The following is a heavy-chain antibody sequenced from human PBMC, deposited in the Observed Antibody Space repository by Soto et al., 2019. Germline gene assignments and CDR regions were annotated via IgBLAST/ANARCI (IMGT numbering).Heavy chain of an antibody. J-gene: IGHJ4*02. D-gene: IGHD3-16*01. CDR1: WGSISGGGPY. CDR3: ARAIMYYFDY. Sequence: SETLSLTCTFSWGSISGGGPYWTWIRQHPGGGLEWIGYIYYSGSTFYNPSLKSRVALSVDTSKNQFSLRLTSVTAADTAVYYCARAIMYYFDYWGQGTLVTVSS. V-gene: IGHV4-31*03. CDR2: IYYSGST.